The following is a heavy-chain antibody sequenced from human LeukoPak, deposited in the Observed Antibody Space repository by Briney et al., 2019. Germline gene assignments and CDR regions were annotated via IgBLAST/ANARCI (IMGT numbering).Heavy chain of an antibody. Sequence: GGSLRLSCAASGFTFSSYGMHWVRQAPGKGQGWVAFIRYDGSNKYYADSVKGRFTISRDNSKNTLYLQMNSLRAEDTAVYYCAKDRVYYDYVWGSYRPSYYFDYWGQGTLVTVSP. D-gene: IGHD3-16*02. V-gene: IGHV3-30*02. CDR2: IRYDGSNK. CDR1: GFTFSSYG. CDR3: AKDRVYYDYVWGSYRPSYYFDY. J-gene: IGHJ4*02.